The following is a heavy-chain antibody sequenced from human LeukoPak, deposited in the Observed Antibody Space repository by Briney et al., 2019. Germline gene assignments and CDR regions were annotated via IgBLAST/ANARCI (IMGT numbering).Heavy chain of an antibody. J-gene: IGHJ6*04. CDR3: ARDPYPPGYYYGMDV. V-gene: IGHV3-74*01. CDR2: INSDGSTT. CDR1: GFTFSAYW. Sequence: GGSLRLSCAASGFTFSAYWLHWFGQAPGKGLVGVSRINSDGSTTSYADSVKGRFTISRDNAKNTLYLQMNSLRAEDTAVYYCARDPYPPGYYYGMDVWGKGTTVTVSS.